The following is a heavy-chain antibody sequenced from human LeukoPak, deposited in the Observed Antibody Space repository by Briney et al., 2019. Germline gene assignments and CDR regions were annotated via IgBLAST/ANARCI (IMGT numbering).Heavy chain of an antibody. CDR1: GFTFSSYE. CDR2: ISSSGTTI. CDR3: ARGLDDGYSYGLGY. V-gene: IGHV3-48*03. J-gene: IGHJ4*02. D-gene: IGHD5-18*01. Sequence: GGSLSLSCAASGFTFSSYEMNWVRQAPGKGLEWVSDISSSGTTIHYADSVKGRFTISRDNAKNSLCPQMSSLRAEDTAVYYCARGLDDGYSYGLGYWGQGTLVTVSS.